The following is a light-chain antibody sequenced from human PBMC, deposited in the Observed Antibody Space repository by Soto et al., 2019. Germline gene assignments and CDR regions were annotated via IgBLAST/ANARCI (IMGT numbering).Light chain of an antibody. CDR3: QQYGSSPWT. J-gene: IGKJ1*01. Sequence: EIVLTQSPGTLSLSPGEGATLSCRASQSISNNYLAWYQQKPGQAPRLLIYGASSRATGIPDRFSGSGSGTDFTLTISRLEPEDLAVYYCQQYGSSPWTFGQGTKVEIK. V-gene: IGKV3-20*01. CDR1: QSISNNY. CDR2: GAS.